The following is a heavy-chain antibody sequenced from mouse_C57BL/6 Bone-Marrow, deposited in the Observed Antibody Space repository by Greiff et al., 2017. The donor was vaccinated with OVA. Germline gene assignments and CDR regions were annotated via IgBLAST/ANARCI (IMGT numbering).Heavy chain of an antibody. Sequence: EVKLMESGPELVKPGASVKIPCKASGYTFTDYNMDWVKQSHGKSLEWIGDINPNNGGTIYNQKFKGKATLTVDKSSSTAYMELRSLTSEDTAVYYCARQLYGSSPWFAYWGQGTLVTVSA. CDR1: GYTFTDYN. CDR2: INPNNGGT. D-gene: IGHD1-1*01. CDR3: ARQLYGSSPWFAY. J-gene: IGHJ3*01. V-gene: IGHV1-18*01.